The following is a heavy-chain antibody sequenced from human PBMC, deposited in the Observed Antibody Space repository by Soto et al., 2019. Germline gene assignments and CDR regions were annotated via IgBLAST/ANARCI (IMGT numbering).Heavy chain of an antibody. D-gene: IGHD6-13*01. CDR3: ARADATPSSWYVDLDYYYGMDV. V-gene: IGHV3-30-3*01. Sequence: GGSLRLSCAASGFTFSSYAMHWVRQAPGKGLEWVAVISYDGSNKYYADSVKGRFTISRDNSKNTLYLQMNSLRAEDTAVYYCARADATPSSWYVDLDYYYGMDVWGQGTTVTVSS. J-gene: IGHJ6*02. CDR1: GFTFSSYA. CDR2: ISYDGSNK.